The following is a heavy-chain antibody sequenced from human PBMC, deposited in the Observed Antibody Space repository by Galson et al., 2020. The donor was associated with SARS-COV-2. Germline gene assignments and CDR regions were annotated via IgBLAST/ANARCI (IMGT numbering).Heavy chain of an antibody. D-gene: IGHD1-1*01. J-gene: IGHJ6*02. CDR1: GITFSIYG. CDR2: ISYDGNSK. Sequence: GGSLRLSCATSGITFSIYGMHWVRQAPGNGLEWVAAISYDGNSKHYGASVKGRFTISRDNSKTTVYLQMSSLRVEDTAVYFCANPFTWNDLYGMDVWGQGTTVIVSS. V-gene: IGHV3-30*18. CDR3: ANPFTWNDLYGMDV.